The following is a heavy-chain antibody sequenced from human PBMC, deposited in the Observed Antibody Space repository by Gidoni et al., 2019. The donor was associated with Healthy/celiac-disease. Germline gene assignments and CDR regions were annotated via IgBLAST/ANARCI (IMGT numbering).Heavy chain of an antibody. CDR3: AKGSVGATTWALYAFDI. CDR2: ISWNSGSI. CDR1: GLTFDDYA. D-gene: IGHD1-26*01. J-gene: IGHJ3*02. Sequence: EVQLVESGGGLVQPGRSLRLSCAASGLTFDDYAMHWVRQAPGKGLEWVSGISWNSGSIGYADSVKGRFTISRDNAKNSLYLQMNSLRAEDTALYYCAKGSVGATTWALYAFDIWGQGTMVTVSS. V-gene: IGHV3-9*01.